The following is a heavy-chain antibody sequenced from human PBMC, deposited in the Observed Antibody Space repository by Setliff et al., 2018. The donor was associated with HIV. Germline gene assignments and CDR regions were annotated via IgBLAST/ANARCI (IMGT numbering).Heavy chain of an antibody. J-gene: IGHJ4*02. V-gene: IGHV3-23*01. CDR2: ILSTGERT. Sequence: GGSLRLSCAASVFTFSNFAISWVRQAPGEGLEWVSAILSTGERTFYADSVKGRFTISRDNSKNTVYLQMDSLRAEDTAEYYCAKELAASGLGYFDSWGRGILVTVSS. CDR1: VFTFSNFA. CDR3: AKELAASGLGYFDS. D-gene: IGHD3-22*01.